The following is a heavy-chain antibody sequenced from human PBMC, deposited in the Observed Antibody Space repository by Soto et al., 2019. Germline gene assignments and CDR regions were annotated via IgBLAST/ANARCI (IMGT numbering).Heavy chain of an antibody. CDR2: IIPIFGTA. J-gene: IGHJ4*02. CDR3: ARDLRGGSYHYYFDY. D-gene: IGHD3-16*02. CDR1: GGTFSSYA. Sequence: SVKVSCKASGGTFSSYAISWVRQAPGQGLEWMGGIIPIFGTANYAQKFQGRATITADESTSTAYMELSSLRSEDTAVYYCARDLRGGSYHYYFDYWGQGTLVTVSS. V-gene: IGHV1-69*13.